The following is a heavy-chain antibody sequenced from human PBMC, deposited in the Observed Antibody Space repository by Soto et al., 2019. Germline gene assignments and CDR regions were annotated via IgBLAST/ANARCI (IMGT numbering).Heavy chain of an antibody. CDR1: GFTFSSYG. CDR2: ISYDGSNK. V-gene: IGHV3-30*18. CDR3: AKDVRWLVLGYYGMDG. Sequence: GVSLRLSCSASGFTFSSYGMHWVRQAPGKGLEWVAVISYDGSNKYYADSVKGRFTISRDNSKNTLYLQMNSLRAEDTAVYYCAKDVRWLVLGYYGMDGWGQGTTVTV. J-gene: IGHJ6*01. D-gene: IGHD6-19*01.